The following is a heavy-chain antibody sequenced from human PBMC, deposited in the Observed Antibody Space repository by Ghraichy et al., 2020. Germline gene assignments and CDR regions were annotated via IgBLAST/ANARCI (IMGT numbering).Heavy chain of an antibody. Sequence: SETLSLTCTVSGGSISSYYWSWIRQPPGKGLEWIGYIYYSGSTNYNPSLKSRVTISVDTSKNQFSLKLSSVTAADTAVYYCAKRDSSGWYRSPRFDYWGQGTLVTVSS. CDR1: GGSISSYY. CDR3: AKRDSSGWYRSPRFDY. D-gene: IGHD6-19*01. J-gene: IGHJ4*02. V-gene: IGHV4-59*08. CDR2: IYYSGST.